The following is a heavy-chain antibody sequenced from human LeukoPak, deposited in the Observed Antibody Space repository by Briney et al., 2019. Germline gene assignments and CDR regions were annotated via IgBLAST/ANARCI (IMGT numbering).Heavy chain of an antibody. D-gene: IGHD2-2*01. CDR3: AGLSIVVVPAAPNYYYYYGMDV. Sequence: SETLSLTCTVSGGSISSSLYYWGWIRQPPGKRLEWIGSIYYTGKTYYSPSLRSRVTISDDTSKNQFSLKLSSVTAADTAVYYCAGLSIVVVPAAPNYYYYYGMDVWGQGTTVTVSS. J-gene: IGHJ6*02. CDR1: GGSISSSLYY. CDR2: IYYTGKT. V-gene: IGHV4-39*01.